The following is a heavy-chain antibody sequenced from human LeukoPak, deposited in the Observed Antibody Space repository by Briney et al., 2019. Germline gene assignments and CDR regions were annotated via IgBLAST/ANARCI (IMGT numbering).Heavy chain of an antibody. V-gene: IGHV5-51*01. CDR3: ARVRYGSGWYFDY. CDR1: GYSFTSYW. Sequence: GAALKISYKGSGYSFTSYWIGWVRQMPGKGLEWMGIIYPGDSDTRYSPSFQGQVTISADKSISTAYLQWSSLKASDTAMYYCARVRYGSGWYFDYWGQGTLVTVSS. CDR2: IYPGDSDT. D-gene: IGHD6-19*01. J-gene: IGHJ4*02.